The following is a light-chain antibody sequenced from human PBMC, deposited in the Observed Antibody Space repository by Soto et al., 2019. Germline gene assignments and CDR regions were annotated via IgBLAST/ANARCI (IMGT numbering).Light chain of an antibody. J-gene: IGKJ3*01. CDR2: AAS. CDR1: QGISTF. CDR3: QQVISYPPG. Sequence: DIQLTQSPSFLSASVGDRVTITCRASQGISTFLAWYQQRPGKAPKLLIYAASTLQSGVPSRFGGSGSGTEFTLTISSLQPEDFATYYCQQVISYPPGFGPGTKVDIK. V-gene: IGKV1-9*01.